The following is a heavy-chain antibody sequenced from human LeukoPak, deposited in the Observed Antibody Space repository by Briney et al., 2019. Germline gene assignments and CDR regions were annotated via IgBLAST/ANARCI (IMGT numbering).Heavy chain of an antibody. J-gene: IGHJ4*02. CDR3: AKPSGIYEAYDY. CDR2: INSGGGST. V-gene: IGHV3-23*01. D-gene: IGHD1-26*01. CDR1: GFTFSSHA. Sequence: PGGSLRLSCAASGFTFSSHAMNWVRQAPGRGLEWVSGINSGGGSTYYADSVKGRFTISRDNSKNTLYLQMNSLRAEDTAVYYCAKPSGIYEAYDYWGQGTLVTVSS.